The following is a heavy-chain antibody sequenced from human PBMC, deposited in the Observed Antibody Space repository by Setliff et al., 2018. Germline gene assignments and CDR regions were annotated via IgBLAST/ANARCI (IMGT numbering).Heavy chain of an antibody. CDR1: GGSINSHY. J-gene: IGHJ4*02. V-gene: IGHV4-59*08. CDR3: ARLSYYGSGSYYDFDS. CDR2: IYYSGGT. D-gene: IGHD3-10*01. Sequence: PSETLSLTCTVFGGSINSHYWSWIRQPPGKGLEWIGYIYYSGGTDYNPSLKSRVTISIDTSTNQVSLKLTSVTAADTAVYYCARLSYYGSGSYYDFDSWGQGTLVTVSS.